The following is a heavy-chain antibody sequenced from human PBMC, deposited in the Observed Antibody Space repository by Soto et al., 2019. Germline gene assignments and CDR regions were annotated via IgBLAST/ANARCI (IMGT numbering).Heavy chain of an antibody. Sequence: QVQLVQSGAEVKKPGSSVKVSCKASGGTFSSYAISWVRQAPGQGLEWMGGIIPIFGTANYAQKFQGRVTMTADESTSTAYMELSSLRSEDTAVYYCARVLRFLEWFPLAHAFDIWGQGTMVTVSS. J-gene: IGHJ3*02. CDR2: IIPIFGTA. D-gene: IGHD3-3*01. V-gene: IGHV1-69*01. CDR1: GGTFSSYA. CDR3: ARVLRFLEWFPLAHAFDI.